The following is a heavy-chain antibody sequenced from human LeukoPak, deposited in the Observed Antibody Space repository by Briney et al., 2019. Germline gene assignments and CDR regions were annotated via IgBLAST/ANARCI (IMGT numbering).Heavy chain of an antibody. CDR1: GGSISSSSYY. V-gene: IGHV4-39*01. J-gene: IGHJ4*02. Sequence: SETLSLTCTVSGGSISSSSYYWGWIRQPPGKGLEWIGSIYYSGSTYYNPSLKSRVTISVDTSKNQFSLKLSSVTAADTAVYYCTRGGVMTTVTSDKKGIVFGYWGQGTLVTVSS. D-gene: IGHD4-17*01. CDR2: IYYSGST. CDR3: TRGGVMTTVTSDKKGIVFGY.